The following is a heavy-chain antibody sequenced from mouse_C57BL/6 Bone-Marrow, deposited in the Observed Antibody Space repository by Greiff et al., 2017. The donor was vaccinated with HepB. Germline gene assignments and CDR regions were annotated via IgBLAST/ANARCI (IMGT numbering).Heavy chain of an antibody. CDR2: ISYDGSN. J-gene: IGHJ3*01. CDR1: GYSITSGYY. V-gene: IGHV3-6*01. Sequence: VQLQQSGPGLVKPSQSLSLTCSVTGYSITSGYYWNWIRQFPGNKLEWMGYISYDGSNNYNPSLKNRISITRDTSKNQFFLKLNSVTTEDTATYYCAREAPPGFAYWGQGTLVTVSA. CDR3: AREAPPGFAY.